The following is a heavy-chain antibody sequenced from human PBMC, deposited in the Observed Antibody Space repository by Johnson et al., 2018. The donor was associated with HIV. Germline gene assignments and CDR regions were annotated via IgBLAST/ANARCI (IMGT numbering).Heavy chain of an antibody. CDR1: QFTFSSYA. CDR2: ISDSGGST. CDR3: AKDGPGGAFDI. Sequence: VQLVESGGGLAKPAWSPRLSCAASQFTFSSYAMHWVRQAPGKGLEWVSAISDSGGSTYFADSVTGRFTISRDDSKNTLYLQMNSLRAEDTAVYYCAKDGPGGAFDIWGQGTMVTVSS. J-gene: IGHJ3*02. D-gene: IGHD3-10*01. V-gene: IGHV3-23*04.